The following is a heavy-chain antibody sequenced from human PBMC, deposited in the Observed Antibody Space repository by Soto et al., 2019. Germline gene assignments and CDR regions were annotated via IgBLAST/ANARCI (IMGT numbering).Heavy chain of an antibody. J-gene: IGHJ5*02. CDR2: IYYSGST. CDR3: ARARAYYDILTGYLGWFDP. Sequence: SETLSLTCTVSGGSISSYYWSWIRQPPGKGLEWIGYIYYSGSTNYNPSLKSRVTISVDTSKNQFSLKLSSVTAADTAVYYCARARAYYDILTGYLGWFDPWGQGTLVTV. V-gene: IGHV4-59*01. D-gene: IGHD3-9*01. CDR1: GGSISSYY.